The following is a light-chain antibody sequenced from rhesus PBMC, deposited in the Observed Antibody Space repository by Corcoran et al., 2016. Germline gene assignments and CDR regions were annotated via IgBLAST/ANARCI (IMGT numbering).Light chain of an antibody. V-gene: IGKV1-22*01. CDR1: QSISSW. CDR3: LQYSSSPYS. Sequence: DIQMTQSPSSLSAAVGDTVTITCRASQSISSWLDWYQQKQGKAPKLLIYKASSLQSGVPSRFSGSGSGTDFTHTLNSLQPEDFATYYCLQYSSSPYSFGQGTKVEIK. CDR2: KAS. J-gene: IGKJ2*01.